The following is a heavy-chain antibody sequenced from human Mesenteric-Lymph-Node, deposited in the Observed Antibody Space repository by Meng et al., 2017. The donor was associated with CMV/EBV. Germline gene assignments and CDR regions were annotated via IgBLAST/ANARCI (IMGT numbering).Heavy chain of an antibody. CDR2: TYYRSKWYN. Sequence: GDRDSSNSAAWNWIRQSPSRGLEWLGRTYYRSKWYNDYAVSVKSRITINPDTSKNQFSLQLNSVTPEDTAVYYCARDIAAAGRAFDPWGQGTLVTVSS. V-gene: IGHV6-1*01. D-gene: IGHD6-13*01. CDR1: GDRDSSNSAA. CDR3: ARDIAAAGRAFDP. J-gene: IGHJ5*02.